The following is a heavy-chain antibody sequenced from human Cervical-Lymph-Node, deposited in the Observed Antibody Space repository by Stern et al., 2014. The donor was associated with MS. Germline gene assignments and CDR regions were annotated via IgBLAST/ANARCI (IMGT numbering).Heavy chain of an antibody. V-gene: IGHV3-74*01. Sequence: EVQLVESGGGLIQPGGSLRLSCAASGFTSSIYWMHWVRQASGKGLVWVSRINRDGSITSYADSVKGRFTISRDNAKNTVYLQMNSLRVEDTAVYFCARDGTSSTSLDYWGQGTLVTVSS. J-gene: IGHJ4*02. CDR2: INRDGSIT. D-gene: IGHD2-2*01. CDR1: GFTSSIYW. CDR3: ARDGTSSTSLDY.